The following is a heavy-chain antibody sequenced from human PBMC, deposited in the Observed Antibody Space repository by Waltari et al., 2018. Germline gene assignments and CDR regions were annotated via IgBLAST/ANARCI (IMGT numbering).Heavy chain of an antibody. CDR1: GFPFGSYS. CDR3: TTSGMDV. CDR2: ISHSSSSI. J-gene: IGHJ6*02. V-gene: IGHV3-48*01. Sequence: EVQLVESGGGLVQPGGSLRLACAASGFPFGSYSMNWVRQAPGKGLEWISYISHSSSSIQYADSVKGRFTISRDNANNSLYLQMNSLRADDSAVYYCTTSGMDVWGQGTTVTVSS.